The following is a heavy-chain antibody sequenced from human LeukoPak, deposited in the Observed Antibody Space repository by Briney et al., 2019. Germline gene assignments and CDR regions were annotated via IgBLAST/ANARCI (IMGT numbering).Heavy chain of an antibody. CDR2: IYYSGST. J-gene: IGHJ6*03. Sequence: SETLSLTCTVSGGSISSYYGRWIRQPAGEGLGWIGYIYYSGSTNYNPSLKSRATISVATSKNPYSLKLSSVTAADTAVYYWARGNYDSSGYYMDVRGKGTTVTISS. CDR3: ARGNYDSSGYYMDV. V-gene: IGHV4-59*01. D-gene: IGHD3-22*01. CDR1: GGSISSYY.